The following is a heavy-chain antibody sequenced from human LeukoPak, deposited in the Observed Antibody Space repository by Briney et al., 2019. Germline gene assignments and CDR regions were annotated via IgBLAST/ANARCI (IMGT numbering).Heavy chain of an antibody. CDR2: ISSSGSTI. D-gene: IGHD4-23*01. CDR1: GFTFSSYE. J-gene: IGHJ4*02. V-gene: IGHV3-48*03. Sequence: TGGSLRLSCAASGFTFSSYEMNWVRQAPGKGLEWVSYISSSGSTIYYADSVKGRFAISRDNAKNSLYLQMNSLRAEDTAVYYCPRSGRTVDYFDYWGQGTLVTVSS. CDR3: PRSGRTVDYFDY.